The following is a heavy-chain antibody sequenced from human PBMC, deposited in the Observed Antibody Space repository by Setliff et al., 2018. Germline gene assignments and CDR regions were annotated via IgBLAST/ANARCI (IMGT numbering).Heavy chain of an antibody. CDR2: ISAYNGNT. V-gene: IGHV1-18*04. J-gene: IGHJ4*02. CDR1: GYTLTNYY. D-gene: IGHD2-2*01. Sequence: ASVKVSCKASGYTLTNYYMHWVRQAPGQGLEWMGWISAYNGNTNYAQKLQGRVTMTIDTPTSTAYMELRSLRSDDTAVYYCARGPPDFVVVPAAAKFDYWGPGTLVTVSS. CDR3: ARGPPDFVVVPAAAKFDY.